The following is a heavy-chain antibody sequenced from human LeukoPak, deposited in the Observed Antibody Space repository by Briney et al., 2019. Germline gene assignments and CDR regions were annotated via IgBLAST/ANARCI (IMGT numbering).Heavy chain of an antibody. V-gene: IGHV4-34*01. J-gene: IGHJ5*02. CDR3: ASRAKSIAAAGDWFDP. Sequence: PSETLSLTCAVYGGSFSGYYWSWIRQPPEKGLEWIGEINHLGSTNYNPSLKSRVTISVDTSKNQFSLKLSSVTAADTAVYYCASRAKSIAAAGDWFDPWGQGTLVTVSS. D-gene: IGHD6-13*01. CDR2: INHLGST. CDR1: GGSFSGYY.